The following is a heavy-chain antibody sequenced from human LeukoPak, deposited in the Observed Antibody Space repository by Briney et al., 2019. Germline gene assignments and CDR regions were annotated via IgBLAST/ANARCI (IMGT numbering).Heavy chain of an antibody. Sequence: IRSKDYGGTIEYAASVKGRFTISRDDSRSIAYLQMNSLKTEDTAVYYCTRGGWLRYYFDYWGQGTLVTVSS. V-gene: IGHV3-49*02. D-gene: IGHD5-24*01. CDR3: TRGGWLRYYFDY. CDR2: IRSKDYGGTI. J-gene: IGHJ4*02.